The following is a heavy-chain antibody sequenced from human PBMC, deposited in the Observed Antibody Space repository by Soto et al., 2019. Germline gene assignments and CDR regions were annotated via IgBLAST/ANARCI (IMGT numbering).Heavy chain of an antibody. CDR1: GFTFSSFA. J-gene: IGHJ4*02. Sequence: PGGSLRLSCAASGFTFSSFAMSWVRQAPGKGLEWVSAISGSGGDTYYADYVKGRFTISRDNPKSTLYLQMNSLRAEDTAVYYCAKTIAVAGAFGYWGQGTQVTVSS. D-gene: IGHD6-19*01. CDR2: ISGSGGDT. V-gene: IGHV3-23*01. CDR3: AKTIAVAGAFGY.